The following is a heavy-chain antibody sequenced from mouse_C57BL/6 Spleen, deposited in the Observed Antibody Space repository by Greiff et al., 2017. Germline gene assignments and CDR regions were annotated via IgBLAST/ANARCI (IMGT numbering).Heavy chain of an antibody. CDR1: GFAFSDYG. Sequence: EVKVVESGGGLVKPGGSLKLSCAASGFAFSDYGMHWVRQAPEKGLEWVAYISSGSSTIYYADTVKGRFTISRDNAKNTLYLQMTSLRSEDTAMYYCARKYTPYSFDYWGQGTTLTVSS. D-gene: IGHD1-3*01. V-gene: IGHV5-17*01. J-gene: IGHJ2*01. CDR3: ARKYTPYSFDY. CDR2: ISSGSSTI.